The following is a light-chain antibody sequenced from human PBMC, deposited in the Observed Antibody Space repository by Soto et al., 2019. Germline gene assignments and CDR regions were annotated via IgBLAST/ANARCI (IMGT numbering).Light chain of an antibody. Sequence: DIVMTQSPDSLAVSLGERATINCKSSQSVLYSSNNKNYLAWYQQRPGQPPKLLIYWASTRESGVPDRFSGSGSGTYVTLTIASLQAEDVAVYYCQQYESTPPTLGQGTKLEIK. CDR2: WAS. CDR1: QSVLYSSNNKNY. V-gene: IGKV4-1*01. J-gene: IGKJ2*01. CDR3: QQYESTPPT.